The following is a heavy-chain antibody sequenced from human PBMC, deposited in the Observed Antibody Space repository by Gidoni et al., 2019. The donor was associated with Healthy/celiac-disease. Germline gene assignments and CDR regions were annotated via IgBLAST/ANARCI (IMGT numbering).Heavy chain of an antibody. CDR3: ARDSSGGQWLANYWYFDL. CDR1: GFTFSSYS. J-gene: IGHJ2*01. D-gene: IGHD6-19*01. Sequence: EVQLVESGGGLVKPGGSLRLSCAASGFTFSSYSMNWVRQAPGKGLEWVSSISSSSSYIYYADSVKGRFTISRDNAKNSLYLQMNSLRAEDTAVYYCARDSSGGQWLANYWYFDLWGRGTLVTVSS. CDR2: ISSSSSYI. V-gene: IGHV3-21*01.